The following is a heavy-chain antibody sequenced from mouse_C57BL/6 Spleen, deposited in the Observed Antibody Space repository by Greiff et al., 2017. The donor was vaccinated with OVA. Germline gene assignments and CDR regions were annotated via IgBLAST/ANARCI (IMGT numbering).Heavy chain of an antibody. CDR3: ARSRAMVTTGFAY. D-gene: IGHD2-2*01. J-gene: IGHJ3*01. V-gene: IGHV1-80*01. Sequence: QVQLQQSGAELVKPGASVKISCKASGYAFSSYWMNWVKQRPGKGLEWIGQIYPGDGDTNYNGKFKGKATLTADKSSSTAYMQLSSLTSEESAVYFGARSRAMVTTGFAYWGQGTLVTVSA. CDR2: IYPGDGDT. CDR1: GYAFSSYW.